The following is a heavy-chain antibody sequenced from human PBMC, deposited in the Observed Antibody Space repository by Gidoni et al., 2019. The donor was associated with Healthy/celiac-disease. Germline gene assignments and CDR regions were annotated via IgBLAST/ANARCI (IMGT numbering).Heavy chain of an antibody. CDR3: ARRGKDFWSSGVYYYGMDV. Sequence: QVQLQESGPGLVKPSQTLSLTCTVSGGSISSGDYYWSWIRQPPGKGLEWIGYIYYNGSTYYNPSLKSRVTISVDTSKNQFSLKLSSVTAADTAVYYCARRGKDFWSSGVYYYGMDVWGQGTTVTVSS. J-gene: IGHJ6*02. CDR1: GGSISSGDYY. D-gene: IGHD3-3*01. V-gene: IGHV4-30-4*01. CDR2: IYYNGST.